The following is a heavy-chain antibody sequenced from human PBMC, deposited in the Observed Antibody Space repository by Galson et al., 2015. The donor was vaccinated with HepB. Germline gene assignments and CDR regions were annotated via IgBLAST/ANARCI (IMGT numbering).Heavy chain of an antibody. CDR3: ARDTTVTDPFDY. CDR1: GFTFSDYY. D-gene: IGHD4-17*01. CDR2: ISSSGSTI. Sequence: SLRLSCAASGFTFSDYYMSWIRQAPGKGLEWVSYISSSGSTIYYADSVKGRFTISRDNAKNSLYLQMNSLRAEDTAVYYCARDTTVTDPFDYWGQGTLVTVSS. J-gene: IGHJ4*02. V-gene: IGHV3-11*01.